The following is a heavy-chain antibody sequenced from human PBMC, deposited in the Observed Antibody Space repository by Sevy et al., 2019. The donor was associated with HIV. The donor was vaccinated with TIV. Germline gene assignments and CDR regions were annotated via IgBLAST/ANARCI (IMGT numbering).Heavy chain of an antibody. V-gene: IGHV3-30*03. CDR3: ARDAGYSVNWYPRFDP. J-gene: IGHJ5*02. CDR2: ISYDGSHK. Sequence: GGSLRLSCAASAFTFSTYAMHWVRQAPGKGLEWVAVISYDGSHKYYADSVKGRFTISRDDSKSSLYLQMNTLIAEDTAVYYCARDAGYSVNWYPRFDPWGQGTLVTVSS. D-gene: IGHD6-13*01. CDR1: AFTFSTYA.